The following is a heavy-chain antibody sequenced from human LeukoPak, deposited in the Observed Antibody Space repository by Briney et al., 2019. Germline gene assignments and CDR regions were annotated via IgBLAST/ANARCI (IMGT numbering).Heavy chain of an antibody. CDR2: IGGPGGT. V-gene: IGHV3-23*01. CDR3: AKMVHTEQWLVPFDY. J-gene: IGHJ4*02. CDR1: GFTFSTYA. Sequence: PGGSLRLSCAASGFTFSTYAMSWVRQSPGKGLEWVSSIGGPGGTYYADSVRGRFTISRDNSKNTLYLQMNSLRAEDTAVYYCAKMVHTEQWLVPFDYWGQRTLVTVSS. D-gene: IGHD6-19*01.